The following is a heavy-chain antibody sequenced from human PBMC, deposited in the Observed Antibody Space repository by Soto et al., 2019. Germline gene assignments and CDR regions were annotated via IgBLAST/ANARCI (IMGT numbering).Heavy chain of an antibody. CDR2: IYPGDSDT. Sequence: PGESLKISCXGSGYSFTSYWIGWVRQMPGKGLEWMGIIYPGDSDTRYSPSFQGQVTISADKSISTAYLQWSSLKASDTAMYYCARAYYDILTGSHLSWFDPWGQGTLVTVSS. D-gene: IGHD3-9*01. J-gene: IGHJ5*02. V-gene: IGHV5-51*01. CDR3: ARAYYDILTGSHLSWFDP. CDR1: GYSFTSYW.